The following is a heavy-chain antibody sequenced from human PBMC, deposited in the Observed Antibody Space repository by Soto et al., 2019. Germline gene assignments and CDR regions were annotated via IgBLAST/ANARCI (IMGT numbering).Heavy chain of an antibody. CDR3: ARVDHRGYFAILTDY. V-gene: IGHV4-31*03. Sequence: SETLSLTCTVSGDSLSSGGHYWSWIRQHPGKGLEWIGHIYDSVNTYYSPSLRSRVTISADMSKNQFSLNLRSVTAADTAVYYCARVDHRGYFAILTDYWGQGTLVTVS. J-gene: IGHJ4*02. CDR2: IYDSVNT. D-gene: IGHD3-9*01. CDR1: GDSLSSGGHY.